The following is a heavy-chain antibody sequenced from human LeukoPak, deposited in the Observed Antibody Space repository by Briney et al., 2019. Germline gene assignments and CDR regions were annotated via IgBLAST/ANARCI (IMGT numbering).Heavy chain of an antibody. CDR3: VRALIGDYDKLDY. CDR1: GGTFSSYA. Sequence: SVKVSCKASGGTFSSYAISWVRQAPGQGLEWMGGIIPIFGTANYAQKFQGRVTITADESTSTAYMELSSLRAEDTAVYYCVRALIGDYDKLDYWGQGTLVTVSS. V-gene: IGHV1-69*13. D-gene: IGHD4-17*01. CDR2: IIPIFGTA. J-gene: IGHJ4*02.